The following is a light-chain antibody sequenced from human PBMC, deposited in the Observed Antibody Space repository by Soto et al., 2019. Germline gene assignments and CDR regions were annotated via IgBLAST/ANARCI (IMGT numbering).Light chain of an antibody. CDR3: QQSYTTASIT. J-gene: IGKJ5*01. V-gene: IGKV1-39*01. CDR1: QSISRN. CDR2: AAS. Sequence: DIQMTQSPSSLSASVGDRVTITCRASQSISRNLNWYQHKPGKAPKLLIYAASILQNGVPSRFSGGGSGTEFTLSISSLQPEDFGTYYCQQSYTTASITFGQGTRLEIK.